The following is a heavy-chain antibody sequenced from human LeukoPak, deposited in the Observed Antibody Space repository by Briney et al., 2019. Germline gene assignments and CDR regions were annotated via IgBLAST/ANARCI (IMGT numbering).Heavy chain of an antibody. CDR3: AKSYSSSCTRYFDD. CDR2: ISGSGDST. CDR1: GFTFSSYA. Sequence: GGSLRLSCAASGFTFSSYAMSWVRQAPGKGLEWVSAISGSGDSTYYADSVKGRITISRDNSKNTLYLQMSSLRAEDTAVYYCAKSYSSSCTRYFDDWGQGILVTVSS. D-gene: IGHD6-13*01. J-gene: IGHJ4*02. V-gene: IGHV3-23*01.